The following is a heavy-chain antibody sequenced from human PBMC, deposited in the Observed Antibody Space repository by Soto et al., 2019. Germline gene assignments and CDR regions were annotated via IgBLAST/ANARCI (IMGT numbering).Heavy chain of an antibody. J-gene: IGHJ4*02. CDR2: VAAGGGHT. V-gene: IGHV3-23*01. CDR1: GFSFDKYA. D-gene: IGHD3-16*02. Sequence: HPGGSLRLSCVASGFSFDKYAMAWVRQAPGKGLEWVSHVAAGGGHTYNAESVKGRFTISRDNSKNTLFLQINTLRADDTAIYFCARRTSFLGAFDYWGKGVLVTVSS. CDR3: ARRTSFLGAFDY.